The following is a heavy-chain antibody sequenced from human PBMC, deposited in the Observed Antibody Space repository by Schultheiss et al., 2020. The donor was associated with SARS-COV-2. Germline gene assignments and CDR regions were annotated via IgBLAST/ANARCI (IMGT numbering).Heavy chain of an antibody. CDR3: ARDRAAMVYYYYYGMDV. Sequence: SETLSLTCVVSGGSISSGGYSWSWIRRAPGKGLEWIGTIYHSGSTYYNSSLKSRVTMSVDRSRTQFSLKLSSVTAADTAVYYCARDRAAMVYYYYYGMDVWGQGTTVTVSS. J-gene: IGHJ6*02. V-gene: IGHV4-30-2*01. CDR2: IYHSGST. D-gene: IGHD5-18*01. CDR1: GGSISSGGYS.